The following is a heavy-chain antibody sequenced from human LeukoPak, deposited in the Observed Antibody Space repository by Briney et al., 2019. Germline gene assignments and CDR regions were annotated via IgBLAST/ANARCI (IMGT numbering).Heavy chain of an antibody. V-gene: IGHV4-31*11. CDR1: GGSISSSNW. CDR2: IYYSGST. Sequence: SETLSLTCAVSGGSISSSNWWSWVRQHPGKGLEWIGYIYYSGSTYYNPSLKSRVTISVDTSKNQFSLKLSSVTAADTAVYYCAREGAGATGAFDIWGQGTMVTVSS. CDR3: AREGAGATGAFDI. J-gene: IGHJ3*02. D-gene: IGHD3-16*01.